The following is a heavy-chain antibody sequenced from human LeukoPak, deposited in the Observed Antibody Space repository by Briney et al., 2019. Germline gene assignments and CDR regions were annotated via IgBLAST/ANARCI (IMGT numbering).Heavy chain of an antibody. D-gene: IGHD2-15*01. Sequence: SETLSLTRAVYGGSFSGYYWSWIRQPPGKGLEWIGEINHSGSTNYNPSLKSRVTISVDTSKNQFSLKLSSVTAADTAVYYCARVGDIVVVVAATGRRYGMDVWGQGTTVTVSS. V-gene: IGHV4-34*01. J-gene: IGHJ6*02. CDR3: ARVGDIVVVVAATGRRYGMDV. CDR2: INHSGST. CDR1: GGSFSGYY.